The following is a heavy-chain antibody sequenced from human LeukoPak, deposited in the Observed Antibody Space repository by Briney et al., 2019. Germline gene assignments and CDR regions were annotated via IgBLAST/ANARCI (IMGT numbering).Heavy chain of an antibody. J-gene: IGHJ4*02. V-gene: IGHV1-46*01. D-gene: IGHD3-22*01. CDR3: AREVSANYYDSSGYYIWDY. CDR2: INPSGGST. Sequence: ASVKVSCKASGYTFTSYYMHRVRQAPGQGLEWMGIINPSGGSTSYAQKFQGRVTMTRDTSTSTVYVELSSLRSEDTAVYYCAREVSANYYDSSGYYIWDYWGQGTLVTVSS. CDR1: GYTFTSYY.